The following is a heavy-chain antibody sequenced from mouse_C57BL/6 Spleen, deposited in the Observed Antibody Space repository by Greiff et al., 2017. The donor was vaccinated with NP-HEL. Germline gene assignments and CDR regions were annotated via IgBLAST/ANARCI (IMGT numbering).Heavy chain of an antibody. CDR2: IYPGSGST. CDR1: GYTFTSYW. D-gene: IGHD1-1*01. CDR3: ARTHYYGSSYDWYFDV. J-gene: IGHJ1*03. V-gene: IGHV1-55*01. Sequence: QVHVKQPGAELVKPGASVKMSCKASGYTFTSYWITWVKQRPGQGLEWIGDIYPGSGSTNYNEKFKSKATLTVDTSSSTAYMQLSSLTSEDSAVYYCARTHYYGSSYDWYFDVWGTGTTVTVSS.